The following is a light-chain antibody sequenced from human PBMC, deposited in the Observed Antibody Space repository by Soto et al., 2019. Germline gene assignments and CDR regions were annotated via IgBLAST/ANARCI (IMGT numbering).Light chain of an antibody. J-gene: IGKJ1*01. CDR3: HQYDNSPWT. V-gene: IGKV3-20*01. Sequence: EIVLTQSPGTLSLSPGERVTLSCRASQSLSSGYLAWYQQKFGQAPRLLIYDASRRATGIPERFSGSGSGTDFTLTINRLEPEDFAVYYCHQYDNSPWTFGQGTKV. CDR1: QSLSSGY. CDR2: DAS.